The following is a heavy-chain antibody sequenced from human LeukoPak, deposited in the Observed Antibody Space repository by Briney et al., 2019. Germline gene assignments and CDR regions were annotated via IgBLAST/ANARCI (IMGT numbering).Heavy chain of an antibody. V-gene: IGHV1-18*04. CDR3: ARVLWFGELLSLPFDY. Sequence: GASVKVSCKASGYTFTSYGISWVRQAPGQGLEWMGWISAYNGNTNYAQKLQGRVTMTTDTSTSTAYMELRSLRSDDTAMYYCARVLWFGELLSLPFDYWGQGTLVTVSS. CDR1: GYTFTSYG. CDR2: ISAYNGNT. J-gene: IGHJ4*02. D-gene: IGHD3-10*01.